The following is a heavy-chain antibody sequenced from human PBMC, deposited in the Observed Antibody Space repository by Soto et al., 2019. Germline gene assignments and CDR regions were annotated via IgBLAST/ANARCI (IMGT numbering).Heavy chain of an antibody. CDR3: AKRRLSIQTFDS. Sequence: EVQLLESGGGSVQPGGSLRLSCVASGFTFRNYAMSWVRQAPGKGLEWVSTLSGSGSSIDYADSVRGRFTISRDNSKNTLYLQMNSLRAEDTAVYYGAKRRLSIQTFDSWGQGALVTVSS. D-gene: IGHD5-18*01. CDR2: LSGSGSSI. CDR1: GFTFRNYA. V-gene: IGHV3-23*01. J-gene: IGHJ4*02.